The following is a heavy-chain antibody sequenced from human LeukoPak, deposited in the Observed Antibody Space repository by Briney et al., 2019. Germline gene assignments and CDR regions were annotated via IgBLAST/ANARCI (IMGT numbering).Heavy chain of an antibody. Sequence: ASVKVSCKASGYTFSSYGISWVRQAPGQGLEWMGWISIYSGNTRYIEDLQGRRTMTTDTSTNTAYMELRSLRSDDTAIYFCARGKYFDWGIHARYFDYWGQGTLVTVSS. CDR2: ISIYSGNT. CDR3: ARGKYFDWGIHARYFDY. J-gene: IGHJ4*02. CDR1: GYTFSSYG. D-gene: IGHD3-9*01. V-gene: IGHV1-18*01.